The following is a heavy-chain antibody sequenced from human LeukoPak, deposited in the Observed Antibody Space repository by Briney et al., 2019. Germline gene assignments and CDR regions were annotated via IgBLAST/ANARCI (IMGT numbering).Heavy chain of an antibody. CDR1: GFTFSGTA. V-gene: IGHV3-73*01. CDR2: LRGKANSYAA. CDR3: ASVPGSDFLYYTMDV. D-gene: IGHD3-10*01. J-gene: IGHJ6*02. Sequence: PGGSLRLSCAASGFTFSGTAIHWVRQASGKGLEWIGRLRGKANSYAAAYAASLEGRYTISRDDSKSTAYLQMNSLKTEDTAVYYCASVPGSDFLYYTMDVWGQGTTVTVSS.